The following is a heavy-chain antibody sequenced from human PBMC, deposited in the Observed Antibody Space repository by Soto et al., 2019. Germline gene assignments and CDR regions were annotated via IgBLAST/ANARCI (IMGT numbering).Heavy chain of an antibody. CDR3: ERDSNDFWSGHFDH. CDR1: GFSFSDYI. J-gene: IGHJ4*02. V-gene: IGHV3-48*01. CDR2: ISSSSFTI. Sequence: GGSMRLSCAASGFSFSDYIMSWVRQAPGRVLWLVSYISSSSFTIHYADSVEGRFAISRDNAKNSLYLQMTSMRVEDTAVYYCERDSNDFWSGHFDHWGQGALVTVSS. D-gene: IGHD3-3*01.